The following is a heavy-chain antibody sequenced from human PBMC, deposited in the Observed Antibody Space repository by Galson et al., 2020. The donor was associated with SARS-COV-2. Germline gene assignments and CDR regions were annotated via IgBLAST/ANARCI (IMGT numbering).Heavy chain of an antibody. J-gene: IGHJ4*02. Sequence: GGSRRLSCEASGFTFSRYALAWVRKAPGKGREWVSGIRGGGGSTYYVDSVKGRFTISRDTSQNTVHLQMSSLRAEDTAVYYCAKDRGNDYGDQLDFWGQGTLVTVSS. CDR2: IRGGGGST. D-gene: IGHD4-17*01. CDR1: GFTFSRYA. V-gene: IGHV3-23*01. CDR3: AKDRGNDYGDQLDF.